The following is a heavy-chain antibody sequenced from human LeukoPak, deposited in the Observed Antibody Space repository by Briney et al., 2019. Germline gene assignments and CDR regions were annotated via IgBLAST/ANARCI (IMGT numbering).Heavy chain of an antibody. J-gene: IGHJ4*02. CDR3: ARKGIYRGSLDY. CDR2: INHSGST. D-gene: IGHD3-16*02. CDR1: GGSFSGYY. V-gene: IGHV4-34*01. Sequence: SETLSLTCAVYGGSFSGYYWSWIRQPPGKGLEWIGEINHSGSTNFNPSLKSRVTISVDTSKNQFSLKLSSVTAADTAVYYCARKGIYRGSLDYWGQGTLVTVSS.